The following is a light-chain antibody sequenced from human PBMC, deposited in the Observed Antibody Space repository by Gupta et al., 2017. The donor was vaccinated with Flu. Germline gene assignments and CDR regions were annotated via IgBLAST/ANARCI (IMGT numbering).Light chain of an antibody. V-gene: IGKV1-39*01. CDR1: QSIYEY. Sequence: PPSLSASVGDRVTITCRASQSIYEYVNWYQQKPGEAPRLLIYAASTLQGGVPSRFSGSGSGSAFTLTITRLQPEDLATYYCQQAYKSPPTFGQGTXV. CDR2: AAS. CDR3: QQAYKSPPT. J-gene: IGKJ1*01.